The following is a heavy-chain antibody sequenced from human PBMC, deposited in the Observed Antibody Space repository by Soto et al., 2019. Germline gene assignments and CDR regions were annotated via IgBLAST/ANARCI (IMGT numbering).Heavy chain of an antibody. Sequence: EVQLLQSGGDSVPPGGSLRLSCEASGFSISNYGMSWVRQALGKGLECVSSSGSGGSLYYADSVNGRFTISRDNSKNTLFLQMYSLRAEDTAVYYCATGRGTSWSVVWFEYCGQGALVLVSS. CDR1: GFSISNYG. J-gene: IGHJ4*02. CDR3: ATGRGTSWSVVWFEY. CDR2: SGSGGSL. V-gene: IGHV3-23*01. D-gene: IGHD2-2*01.